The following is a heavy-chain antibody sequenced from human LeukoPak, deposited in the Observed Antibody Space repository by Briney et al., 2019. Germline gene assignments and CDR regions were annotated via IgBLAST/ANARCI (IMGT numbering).Heavy chain of an antibody. CDR2: MNPNSGNT. D-gene: IGHD6-13*01. V-gene: IGHV1-8*01. Sequence: ASVKVSCKASGYTFTSYDTNWVRQATGQGLEWMGWMNPNSGNTGYAQKFQGRVTMTRNTSISTAYMELSSLRSEDTAVYYCARAPQYSSSWGFWGQGTLVTVSS. CDR3: ARAPQYSSSWGF. CDR1: GYTFTSYD. J-gene: IGHJ4*02.